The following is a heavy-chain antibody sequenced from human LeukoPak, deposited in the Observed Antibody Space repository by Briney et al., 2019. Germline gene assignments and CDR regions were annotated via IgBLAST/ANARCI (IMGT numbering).Heavy chain of an antibody. V-gene: IGHV3-7*03. CDR1: GFIFSSYW. Sequence: GGSLRLSCAASGFIFSSYWMAWVRQAPGKGLEWVANTKEDGSDKNYVESLKGCFTISRDNSKNTLYLQMNSLRAEDTAVYYCAKDQLLWFGELLYGGPAFDYWGQGTLVTVSS. D-gene: IGHD3-10*01. J-gene: IGHJ4*02. CDR3: AKDQLLWFGELLYGGPAFDY. CDR2: TKEDGSDK.